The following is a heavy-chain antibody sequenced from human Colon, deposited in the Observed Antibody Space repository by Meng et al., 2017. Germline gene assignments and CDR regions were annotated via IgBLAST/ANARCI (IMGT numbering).Heavy chain of an antibody. CDR1: GGSFSDYY. D-gene: IGHD3-9*01. CDR3: ARGVDWAKSGNF. CDR2: IHPSGST. J-gene: IGHJ4*02. V-gene: IGHV4-34*01. Sequence: QVRLRQWGAGLLKPSETLSLTRAVYGGSFSDYYLTWIRQPPGKGLEWVGEIHPSGSTYYSPSLQSRVTITLDTSKNQFSLTLSSMTAADTAVYYCARGVDWAKSGNFWGQGTLVTVSS.